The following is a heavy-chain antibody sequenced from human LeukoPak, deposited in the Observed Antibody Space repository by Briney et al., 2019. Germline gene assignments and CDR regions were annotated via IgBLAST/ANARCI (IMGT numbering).Heavy chain of an antibody. V-gene: IGHV1-69*05. Sequence: ASVKVSCKASGGTFSSYAISWVRQAPGQGLEWMGGIIPIFGTANYAQKFQGRVTITRNTSISTAYMELSSLRSEDTAVYYCARFNRYCSSTSCSDAFDIWGQGTMVTVSS. CDR3: ARFNRYCSSTSCSDAFDI. CDR1: GGTFSSYA. J-gene: IGHJ3*02. CDR2: IIPIFGTA. D-gene: IGHD2-2*01.